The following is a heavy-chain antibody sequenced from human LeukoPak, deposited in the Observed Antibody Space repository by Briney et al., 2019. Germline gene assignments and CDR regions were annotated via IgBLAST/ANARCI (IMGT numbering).Heavy chain of an antibody. CDR1: GFTFSSYV. D-gene: IGHD6-13*01. CDR3: ARGYSSSWYGGYYYYYMDV. V-gene: IGHV3-30*04. CDR2: ISYDGSNE. Sequence: GRSLRLSCAASGFTFSSYVMHWVRQAPGKGLEWVAIISYDGSNEYYADSVKGRFTISRDNSKNTLYLQMNSLRAADTAVYYCARGYSSSWYGGYYYYYMDVWGKGTTVTVSS. J-gene: IGHJ6*03.